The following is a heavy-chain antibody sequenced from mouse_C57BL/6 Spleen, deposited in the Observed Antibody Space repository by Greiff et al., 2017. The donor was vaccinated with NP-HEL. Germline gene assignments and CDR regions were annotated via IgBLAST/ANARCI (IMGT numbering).Heavy chain of an antibody. Sequence: QVQLQQPGAELVKPGASVKLSCKASGYTFTSYWMHWVKQRPGQGLAWIGLIHPNSGSTNYNEKFKSKATLTVDKSSSTAYMQRSSLTSEDSAVYYGSRTCNWVMDYWGQGSTLTVAS. CDR2: IHPNSGST. V-gene: IGHV1-64*01. CDR1: GYTFTSYW. CDR3: SRTCNWVMDY. J-gene: IGHJ2*01. D-gene: IGHD4-1*01.